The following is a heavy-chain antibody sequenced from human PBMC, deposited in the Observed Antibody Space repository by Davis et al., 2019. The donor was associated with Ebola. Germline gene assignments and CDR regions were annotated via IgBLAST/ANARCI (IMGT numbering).Heavy chain of an antibody. J-gene: IGHJ6*02. CDR1: GFTFSNFW. Sequence: GSLRLSCAASGFTFSNFWMHWVRQAPGKGLVWVSRIKSDGTITTYADSVKGRFTISRDNAKNTLYLQMNSLRAEDTAVYYCARDVYHMDVWGQGTTVTVSS. CDR3: ARDVYHMDV. D-gene: IGHD5/OR15-5a*01. V-gene: IGHV3-74*01. CDR2: IKSDGTIT.